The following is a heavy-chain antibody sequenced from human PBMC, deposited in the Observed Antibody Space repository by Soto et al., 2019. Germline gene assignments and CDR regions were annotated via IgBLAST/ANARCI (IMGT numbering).Heavy chain of an antibody. D-gene: IGHD1-26*01. V-gene: IGHV1-69*06. CDR2: IIPIFGTA. J-gene: IGHJ6*02. CDR1: GGTFSSYA. Sequence: QVQLVQSGAEVKKPGSSVKVSCKASGGTFSSYAISWVRQAPGQGLEWMGGIIPIFGTANYAQKFQGRVTSTADKSTSTPYMELSSLRSEDTAVYYCARARWELLHNYCYYGMDVWGQGTTVTVSS. CDR3: ARARWELLHNYCYYGMDV.